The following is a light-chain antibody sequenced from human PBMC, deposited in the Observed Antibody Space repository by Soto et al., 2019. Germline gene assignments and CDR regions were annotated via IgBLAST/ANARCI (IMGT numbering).Light chain of an antibody. CDR1: QSINNW. CDR2: TAS. Sequence: DIQMTQSPSTLSASIGDRVTITCRASQSINNWLAWYQQKPGQVPRLLIYTASSLESGVPSRFSGSGSGTEFTLTISSLQPDDFATYYCLQYNSYSRGTFGQGTKVAIK. V-gene: IGKV1-5*03. J-gene: IGKJ1*01. CDR3: LQYNSYSRGT.